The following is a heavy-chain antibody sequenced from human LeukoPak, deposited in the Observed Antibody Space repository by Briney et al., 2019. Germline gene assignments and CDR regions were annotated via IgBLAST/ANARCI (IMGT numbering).Heavy chain of an antibody. CDR1: GNXFSGYF. J-gene: IGHJ3*02. CDR2: INPNTGGT. D-gene: IGHD4-23*01. V-gene: IGHV1-2*02. Sequence: ASVKVSCKASGNXFSGYFIHWVRQAPGQGLEWMAWINPNTGGTNSAQEFQGRVTMTRDTSINTAYMDLSGLTSADTAVYYCARGRLRWPSDGLDIWGQGTMVIVSS. CDR3: ARGRLRWPSDGLDI.